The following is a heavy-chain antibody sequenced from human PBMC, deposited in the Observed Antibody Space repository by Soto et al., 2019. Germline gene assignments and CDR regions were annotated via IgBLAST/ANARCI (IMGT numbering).Heavy chain of an antibody. D-gene: IGHD6-13*01. J-gene: IGHJ6*02. V-gene: IGHV4-59*12. Sequence: PSETLSLTCTVSGGSISSYYWSWIRQPPGKGLEWIGYIYYSGSTNYNPSLKSRVTISVDTSKNQFSLKLSSVTAADTAVYYCARVIDQDSSWTDYYYGMDVWGQGTTVTVSS. CDR2: IYYSGST. CDR3: ARVIDQDSSWTDYYYGMDV. CDR1: GGSISSYY.